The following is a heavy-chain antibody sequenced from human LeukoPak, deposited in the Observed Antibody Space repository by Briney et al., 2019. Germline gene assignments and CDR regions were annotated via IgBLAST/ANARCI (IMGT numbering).Heavy chain of an antibody. Sequence: ASVKVSCKASGYTFTSYGISWVRQAPGQGLEWMGWISAYNGNTNYAQKLQGRVTMTTDTSTSTAYMELRSLRSDDTAVYYCARDLLLWFGELFGAYDYWGQGTLVTVSS. D-gene: IGHD3-10*01. CDR1: GYTFTSYG. J-gene: IGHJ4*02. CDR3: ARDLLLWFGELFGAYDY. V-gene: IGHV1-18*01. CDR2: ISAYNGNT.